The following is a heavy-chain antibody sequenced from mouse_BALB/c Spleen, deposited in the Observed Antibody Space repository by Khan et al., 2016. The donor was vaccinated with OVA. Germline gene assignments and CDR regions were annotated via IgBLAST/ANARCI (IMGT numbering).Heavy chain of an antibody. CDR2: INPRSGYT. J-gene: IGHJ4*01. Sequence: VQLQESGAELTRPGASVKMSCKASGYTFTSHTMHWVKQRPGHGLEWIGYINPRSGYTQYNQKFNDKATLTADISSSTAYMQLSSLTSEDSAVYYCARRTTEYALDYWGQGTSVTVSS. CDR1: GYTFTSHT. CDR3: ARRTTEYALDY. D-gene: IGHD2-14*01. V-gene: IGHV1-4*01.